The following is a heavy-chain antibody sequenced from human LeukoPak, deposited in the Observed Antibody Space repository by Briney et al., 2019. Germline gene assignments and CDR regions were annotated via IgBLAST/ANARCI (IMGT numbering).Heavy chain of an antibody. V-gene: IGHV3-11*04. CDR2: ISSRSSNK. J-gene: IGHJ3*02. CDR3: AREGWDLNALDI. D-gene: IGHD1-26*01. CDR1: GFPFSDYY. Sequence: GGSLRLSCAASGFPFSDYYMSWLRQAPGKGLVWVSYISSRSSNKYYADSVKGRFTISRDNAKNSLYLQMSSLRAEDTAIYYCAREGWDLNALDIWGQGTMVTVSP.